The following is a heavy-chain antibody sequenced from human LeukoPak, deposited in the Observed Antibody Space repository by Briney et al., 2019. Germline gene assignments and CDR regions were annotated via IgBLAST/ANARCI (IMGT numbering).Heavy chain of an antibody. D-gene: IGHD2-2*01. V-gene: IGHV3-15*01. J-gene: IGHJ6*03. CDR2: IKSKTDGGTA. CDR3: TTDDVVVVPQHRDYEWGNYYYMDV. CDR1: GFTFSNAW. Sequence: GGSLRLSCAASGFTFSNAWTSWVRQAPGKGLEWVGRIKSKTDGGTADYAAPVKGRFTISRDDSKNTLYLQMNSLKTEDTAVYYCTTDDVVVVPQHRDYEWGNYYYMDVWGKGTTVTVSS.